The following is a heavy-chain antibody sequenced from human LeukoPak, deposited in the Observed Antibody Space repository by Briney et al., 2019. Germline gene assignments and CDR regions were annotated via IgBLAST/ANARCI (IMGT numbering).Heavy chain of an antibody. CDR3: ARHDKGNESGAFDY. CDR1: GGSISSSY. Sequence: SEALSLTCTVSGGSISSSYWSWIRQSPGKGLEWIGYLSYSGNTKYNPSLKSRVTISVDTSENQFSLKLSSVTAADTAVYYCARHDKGNESGAFDYWGQGTLVTVSS. J-gene: IGHJ4*02. CDR2: LSYSGNT. V-gene: IGHV4-59*08.